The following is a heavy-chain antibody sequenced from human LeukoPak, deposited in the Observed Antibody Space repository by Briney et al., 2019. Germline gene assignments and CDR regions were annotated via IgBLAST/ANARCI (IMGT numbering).Heavy chain of an antibody. Sequence: PSETLSLTCTVSGDSISSYYWNWIRQPPGKGLEYIGWIHYSGSTDYNPSLKSRVTISLDRSKRQLSLNLRSVTAADTAVYYCARRGSSWYFDYWGQGTLVTVSS. CDR2: IHYSGST. J-gene: IGHJ4*02. CDR3: ARRGSSWYFDY. D-gene: IGHD6-13*01. CDR1: GDSISSYY. V-gene: IGHV4-59*01.